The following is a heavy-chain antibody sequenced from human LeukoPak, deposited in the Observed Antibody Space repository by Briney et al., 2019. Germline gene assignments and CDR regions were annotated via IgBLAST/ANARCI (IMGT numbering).Heavy chain of an antibody. CDR1: AFIFSGHW. D-gene: IGHD2-2*01. V-gene: IGHV3-7*03. CDR2: IKEDGSER. CDR3: AREKGVVVVPAATYGMDV. J-gene: IGHJ6*02. Sequence: GGSLRLSCEGSAFIFSGHWMTWVRQTPGKGLEWVASIKEDGSERQYVDSVKGRFSISRDNTKGSLFLQLNSLRAEDTAVYYCAREKGVVVVPAATYGMDVWGQGTTVTVSS.